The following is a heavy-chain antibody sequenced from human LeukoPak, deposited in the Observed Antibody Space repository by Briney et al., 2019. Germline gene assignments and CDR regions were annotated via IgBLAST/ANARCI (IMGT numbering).Heavy chain of an antibody. D-gene: IGHD4-17*01. J-gene: IGHJ4*02. CDR1: GFTFSSYG. Sequence: PGGSLRLSCAASGFTFSSYGMHWVRQAPGKGLEWVAVIWYDGSNKYYADSVKGRFTISRDNSKNTLYLQMNSLRAADTAVYYCARDKGTYGDLHFDYWGQGTLVTVSS. CDR2: IWYDGSNK. V-gene: IGHV3-33*01. CDR3: ARDKGTYGDLHFDY.